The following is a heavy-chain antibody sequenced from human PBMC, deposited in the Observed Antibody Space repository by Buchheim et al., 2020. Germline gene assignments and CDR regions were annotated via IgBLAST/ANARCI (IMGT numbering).Heavy chain of an antibody. CDR1: GFTFSNSA. Sequence: EVQLLESGGGLVQPGGSLRLSCAASGFTFSNSAMTWVRQAPGKGLEWVSTFSYSGDGRYYAGSVKGRFTISRDNSKNTLYLQMNTLRAEDTAVYYCANDEWFREFLLSDYWGRGTL. V-gene: IGHV3-23*01. CDR3: ANDEWFREFLLSDY. J-gene: IGHJ4*02. D-gene: IGHD3-10*01. CDR2: FSYSGDGR.